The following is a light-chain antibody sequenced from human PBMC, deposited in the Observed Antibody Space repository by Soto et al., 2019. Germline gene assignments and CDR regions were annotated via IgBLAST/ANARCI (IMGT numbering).Light chain of an antibody. Sequence: QSVLTQPASVSGSPGQSITISCTGTSSDVGGYNYVSWYQQHPGKAPKLMIYEVSNRPSGVSNRFSGSKSGKTASLTISGLQAEDEADYYCSSYKSSQPYVFGTGTKVTVL. J-gene: IGLJ1*01. V-gene: IGLV2-14*01. CDR1: SSDVGGYNY. CDR2: EVS. CDR3: SSYKSSQPYV.